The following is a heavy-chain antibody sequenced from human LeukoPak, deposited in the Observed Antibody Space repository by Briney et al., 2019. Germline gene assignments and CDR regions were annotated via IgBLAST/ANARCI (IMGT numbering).Heavy chain of an antibody. V-gene: IGHV4-59*01. Sequence: SETLSLTCTVSGGSISSYYWSWIRQPPGKGLEWIGYIYYSGSTNYNPSFKSRVTISVDASKNQFSLKLSSVTAADTAVYYCARGSIAVAVAADYWGQGTLVTVSS. J-gene: IGHJ4*02. CDR3: ARGSIAVAVAADY. CDR1: GGSISSYY. D-gene: IGHD6-19*01. CDR2: IYYSGST.